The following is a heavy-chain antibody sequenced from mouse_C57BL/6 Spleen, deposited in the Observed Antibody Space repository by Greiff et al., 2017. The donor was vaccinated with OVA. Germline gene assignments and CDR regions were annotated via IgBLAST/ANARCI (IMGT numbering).Heavy chain of an antibody. V-gene: IGHV1-84*01. J-gene: IGHJ1*03. CDR3: ARGDASRRYFDV. D-gene: IGHD6-1*01. CDR1: GYTFTDYY. Sequence: VQLQQSGPELVKPGASVKISCKASGYTFTDYYINWVKQRPGQGVEWIGWIYTGSGNTKYNEKFKGKATLTVDTSSSTAYMQLSSLTSEDSAVYFCARGDASRRYFDVWGTGTTVTVSS. CDR2: IYTGSGNT.